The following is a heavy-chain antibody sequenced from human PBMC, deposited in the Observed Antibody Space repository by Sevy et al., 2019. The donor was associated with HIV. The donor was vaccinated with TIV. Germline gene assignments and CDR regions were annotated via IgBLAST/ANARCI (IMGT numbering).Heavy chain of an antibody. D-gene: IGHD3-9*01. CDR1: GYSFTSYW. V-gene: IGHV5-51*01. CDR2: IYPGDSDT. CDR3: ARHPSGYFDWLSYFDY. Sequence: GESLKISCKGSGYSFTSYWIGWVRQMPGKGLEWMGIIYPGDSDTRYSPSFQGQVTIPADKSISTAYLQWSSLKASDTAMYYCARHPSGYFDWLSYFDYWGQGTLVTVSS. J-gene: IGHJ4*02.